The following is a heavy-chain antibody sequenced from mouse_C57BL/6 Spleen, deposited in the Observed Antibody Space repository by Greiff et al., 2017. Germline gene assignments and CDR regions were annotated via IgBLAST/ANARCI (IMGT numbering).Heavy chain of an antibody. CDR3: ARGNYYGSSPAWFAY. J-gene: IGHJ3*01. D-gene: IGHD1-1*01. V-gene: IGHV1-69*01. CDR2: IDPSDSYT. CDR1: GYTFTSYW. Sequence: QVQLQQPGAELVMPGASVKLSCKASGYTFTSYWMPWVKQRPGQGLEWIGEIDPSDSYTNYNQKFKGKSTLTVDKSSSTAYMQLSSLTSEDSAVYYCARGNYYGSSPAWFAYWGQGNLVTVSA.